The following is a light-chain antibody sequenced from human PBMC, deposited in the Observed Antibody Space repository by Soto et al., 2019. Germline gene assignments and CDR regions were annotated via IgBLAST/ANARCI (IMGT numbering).Light chain of an antibody. CDR3: QQYNNWPPLT. CDR2: GTY. Sequence: EIVMTQSPATLSVSPGERATLSFRASQSVSSNFAWYQQKPGQAPRLLIYGTYIRATGIPARFSGSGSGTEFTLTISSLQSEDFAVYYCQQYNNWPPLTFGGGTKVEIK. V-gene: IGKV3D-15*01. J-gene: IGKJ4*01. CDR1: QSVSSN.